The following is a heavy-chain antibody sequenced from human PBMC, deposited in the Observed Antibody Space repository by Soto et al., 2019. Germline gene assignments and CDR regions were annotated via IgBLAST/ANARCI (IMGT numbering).Heavy chain of an antibody. Sequence: QVQLVQSGAEVKKPGSSVKVSCKASGGTFSSYAISWVRQAPGQGLEWMGGIIPIFGTANYAQKFQGRVTITADESTSTAYMELSSLRSEDTAVYHCASPRGHDSSGYYYVFDYWGQGTLVTVSS. CDR2: IIPIFGTA. CDR1: GGTFSSYA. D-gene: IGHD3-22*01. J-gene: IGHJ4*02. V-gene: IGHV1-69*12. CDR3: ASPRGHDSSGYYYVFDY.